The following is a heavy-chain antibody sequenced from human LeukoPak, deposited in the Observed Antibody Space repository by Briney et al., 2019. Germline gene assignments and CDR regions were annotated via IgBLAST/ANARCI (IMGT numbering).Heavy chain of an antibody. Sequence: GGSLRLSCAASGFTFSSYAMHWVRQAPGKGLEWVAVISYDGSNKYYADSVKGRFTISRDNSKNTLYLQMNSLRAEDTAVYYCARDGGDYGSGSYYAYWGQGTLVTVSS. J-gene: IGHJ4*02. CDR2: ISYDGSNK. CDR1: GFTFSSYA. D-gene: IGHD3-10*01. V-gene: IGHV3-30*04. CDR3: ARDGGDYGSGSYYAY.